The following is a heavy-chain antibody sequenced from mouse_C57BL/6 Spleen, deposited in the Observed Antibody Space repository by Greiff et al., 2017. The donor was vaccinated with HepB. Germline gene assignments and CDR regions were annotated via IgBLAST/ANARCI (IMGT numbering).Heavy chain of an antibody. Sequence: VQLQQSGAELAKPGASVKLSCKASGYTFTSYWMHWVKQRPGQGLEWIGYINPSSGYTKYKQKFKDKATLTADKSSRPAYMQLSSLTYVESAVYYCARQDAKYYGSPWFAYWGQGTLVTVSA. D-gene: IGHD1-1*01. CDR3: ARQDAKYYGSPWFAY. V-gene: IGHV1-7*01. CDR1: GYTFTSYW. CDR2: INPSSGYT. J-gene: IGHJ3*01.